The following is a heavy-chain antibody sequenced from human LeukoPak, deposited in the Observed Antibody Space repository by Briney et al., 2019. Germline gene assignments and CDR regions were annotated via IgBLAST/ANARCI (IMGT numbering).Heavy chain of an antibody. Sequence: GSLRLSCAASGFTFSSHLMSWVRQAPGKGLEWVANINQDGSERFYVDFVKGRFTISRDNADNSMYLQMNSLRAEDTAVYYCGRVIAGAIDYWGQRTLVTVSS. CDR1: GFTFSSHL. CDR3: GRVIAGAIDY. CDR2: INQDGSER. J-gene: IGHJ4*02. V-gene: IGHV3-7*01. D-gene: IGHD6-13*01.